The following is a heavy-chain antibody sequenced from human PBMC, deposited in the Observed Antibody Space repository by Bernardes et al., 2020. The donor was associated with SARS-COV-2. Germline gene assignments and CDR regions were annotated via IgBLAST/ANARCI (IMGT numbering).Heavy chain of an antibody. CDR3: ALPPSNYDRYGMDV. J-gene: IGHJ6*02. CDR1: GYTFTGYY. Sequence: ASVKVSCKASGYTFTGYYIHWVRQAPGQGLEWMGWINPNSGGTIYAQKFQGRVTMTRDTSISTAYMELSRLRSDDTAMYYCALPPSNYDRYGMDVWRQETTGTVSS. V-gene: IGHV1-2*02. CDR2: INPNSGGT. D-gene: IGHD3-10*02.